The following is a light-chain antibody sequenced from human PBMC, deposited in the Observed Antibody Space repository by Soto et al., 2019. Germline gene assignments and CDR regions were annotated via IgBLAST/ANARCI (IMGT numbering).Light chain of an antibody. V-gene: IGKV1-5*01. CDR1: QSISSW. J-gene: IGKJ2*01. CDR2: DAS. CDR3: QQYNNYPYT. Sequence: DIQMTQSPSTLSASVGDRVTITCRASQSISSWLAWYQQKPGKAPKLLIYDASSFDSGVPSRFSGSGSGTEFTLTISSLQPDDFATYYCQQYNNYPYTFGQGTKLEIK.